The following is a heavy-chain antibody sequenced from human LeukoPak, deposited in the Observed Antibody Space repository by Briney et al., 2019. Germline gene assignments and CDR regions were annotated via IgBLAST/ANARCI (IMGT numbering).Heavy chain of an antibody. CDR1: GFTYSDYT. Sequence: GGSLRLSCAASGFTYSDYTMNWVRQAPGKGLDYVSSISGSRRHIYYADSVKGRFTISRDNTKRSLYLQMNSLRVEDMAVYYCARGYCGGDCYGDWGQGTLVTVSS. V-gene: IGHV3-21*01. D-gene: IGHD2-21*02. CDR3: ARGYCGGDCYGD. J-gene: IGHJ1*01. CDR2: ISGSRRHI.